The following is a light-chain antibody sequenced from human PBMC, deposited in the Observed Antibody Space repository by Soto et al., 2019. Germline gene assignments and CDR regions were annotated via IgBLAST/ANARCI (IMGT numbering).Light chain of an antibody. V-gene: IGKV3-20*01. CDR1: QSVSSSF. CDR2: GAS. J-gene: IGKJ5*01. CDR3: QQYGSSPRT. Sequence: EIVLTQSPGTLSLSPGERATLSFSASQSVSSSFLAWYQQKVGQAPRLLIYGASSRATGIPDRFSGSGSGTDFTLTISRLEPEDFAVYYCQQYGSSPRTFGQGTRLEI.